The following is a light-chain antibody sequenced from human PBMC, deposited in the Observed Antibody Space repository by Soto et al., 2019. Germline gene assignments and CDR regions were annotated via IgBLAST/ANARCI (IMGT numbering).Light chain of an antibody. J-gene: IGKJ1*01. Sequence: DIQMTQSPSSLSASVGDRVTITCRASQDIGKDLGWYQQRPGKAPKRLIYAASSLQSGVPSSFSGSGSGTEFILTISSLQPEDFATYYCLQHNNYPRTFGQGTKVEIK. CDR3: LQHNNYPRT. V-gene: IGKV1-17*01. CDR2: AAS. CDR1: QDIGKD.